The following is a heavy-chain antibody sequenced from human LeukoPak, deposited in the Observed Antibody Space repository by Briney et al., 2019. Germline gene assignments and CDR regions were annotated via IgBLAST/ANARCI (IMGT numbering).Heavy chain of an antibody. V-gene: IGHV1-69*05. Sequence: GASVKVSCKASGGTFSSYAISWVRQAPGQGLEWMGGIIPIFGTANYAQKFQGRVTITTDESTSTAYMELSSLRSEDTAVYYCATWGVPAAEAFDIWGQGTMVTVSS. CDR2: IIPIFGTA. J-gene: IGHJ3*02. CDR1: GGTFSSYA. D-gene: IGHD2-2*01. CDR3: ATWGVPAAEAFDI.